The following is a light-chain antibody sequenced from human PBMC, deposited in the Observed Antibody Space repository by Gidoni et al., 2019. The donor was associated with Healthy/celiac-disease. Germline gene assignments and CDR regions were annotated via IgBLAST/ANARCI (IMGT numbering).Light chain of an antibody. CDR2: DAS. CDR3: QQYNSYRT. J-gene: IGKJ1*01. CDR1: QSISSW. Sequence: DIQMTQSPSTLSASVGDRVTITCRASQSISSWLAWYQQKPGKAPKLLIYDASSLESGVPSRFSGGGSGTEFTLTISSLQPDDFATYYCQQYNSYRTFXQXTKVEIK. V-gene: IGKV1-5*01.